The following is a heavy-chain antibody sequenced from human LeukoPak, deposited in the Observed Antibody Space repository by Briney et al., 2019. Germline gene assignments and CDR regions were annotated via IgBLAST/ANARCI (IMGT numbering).Heavy chain of an antibody. J-gene: IGHJ5*02. Sequence: PSETLSLTCTVSGGSISSSSYYWGWIRQPPGKGLEWIESIYYSGSTNCNPSLKSRVTISVDKSKNQFSLKLSSVTAADTAVYYCARESAGGAYCGGDCYPDVNNWFDPWGQGTLVTVSS. CDR1: GGSISSSSYY. V-gene: IGHV4-39*07. CDR3: ARESAGGAYCGGDCYPDVNNWFDP. D-gene: IGHD2-21*02. CDR2: IYYSGST.